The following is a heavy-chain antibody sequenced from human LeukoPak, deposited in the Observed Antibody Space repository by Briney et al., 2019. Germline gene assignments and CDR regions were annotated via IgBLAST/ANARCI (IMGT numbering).Heavy chain of an antibody. CDR2: IISSGSTI. D-gene: IGHD5-18*01. V-gene: IGHV3-48*03. CDR1: GFTFSSYE. Sequence: PGGPLRLPCAASGFTFSSYEMNWVRQAPGKGREWGSYIISSGSTIYYADSVKGRFTISSDNAKNSLYLQMNSLRAEDTAVYYCARDYPRRRIQLSRAYYMDVWGKGTTVSISS. CDR3: ARDYPRRRIQLSRAYYMDV. J-gene: IGHJ6*03.